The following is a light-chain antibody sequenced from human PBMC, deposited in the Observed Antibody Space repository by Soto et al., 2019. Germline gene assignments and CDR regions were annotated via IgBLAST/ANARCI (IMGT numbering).Light chain of an antibody. J-gene: IGKJ1*01. CDR1: QSVNTN. V-gene: IGKV3-15*01. CDR3: QQYNIWWT. Sequence: EIGMTQSPATLSVSPGERAILSCRASQSVNTNLAWYQHIPGQAPRLLIYGASTRATGIPARFSGSGSGTEFTLTISSLQSEDFAIYYCQQYNIWWTFAQGDKGEIK. CDR2: GAS.